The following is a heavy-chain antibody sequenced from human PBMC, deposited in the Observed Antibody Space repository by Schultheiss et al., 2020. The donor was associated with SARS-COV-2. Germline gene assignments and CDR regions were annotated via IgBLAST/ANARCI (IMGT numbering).Heavy chain of an antibody. V-gene: IGHV2-5*08. CDR3: ARGGAAFDY. Sequence: SGPTLVKPTQTLTLTCTFSGFSLSTSGMRVSWIRQPPGKALEWLALIYWDDDKRYSPSLKSRLTISKDTSKNQVVLTMTNMDPVDTATYYCARGGAAFDYWGQGTLVTVSS. CDR2: IYWDDDK. D-gene: IGHD6-13*01. CDR1: GFSLSTSGMR. J-gene: IGHJ4*02.